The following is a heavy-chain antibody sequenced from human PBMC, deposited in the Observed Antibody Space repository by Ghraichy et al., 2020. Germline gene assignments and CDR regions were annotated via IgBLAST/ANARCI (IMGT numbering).Heavy chain of an antibody. CDR1: GFTFSSYA. V-gene: IGHV3-23*01. D-gene: IGHD6-19*01. Sequence: GGSLRLSCAASGFTFSSYAMSWVRQAPGKGLEWVSGISGSGSSTYNADSVKGRFTISRDNSKNTLYLQMNSLRAEDTAVYYCAKFSSGWYGIDYWGQGTLVTVSS. J-gene: IGHJ4*02. CDR3: AKFSSGWYGIDY. CDR2: ISGSGSST.